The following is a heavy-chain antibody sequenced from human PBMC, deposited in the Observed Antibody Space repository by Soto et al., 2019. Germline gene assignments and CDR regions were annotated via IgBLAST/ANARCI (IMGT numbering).Heavy chain of an antibody. CDR1: GFTFSSYG. CDR3: AKDVPGQDGDYQPDY. V-gene: IGHV3-30*18. Sequence: PGGSLRLSCAASGFTFSSYGMHWVRQAPGKGLEWVAVISYDGSNKYYADSVKGRFTISRDNSKNTLYLQMNSLRAEDTAVYYCAKDVPGQDGDYQPDYWGQGTLVTVSS. J-gene: IGHJ4*02. CDR2: ISYDGSNK. D-gene: IGHD4-17*01.